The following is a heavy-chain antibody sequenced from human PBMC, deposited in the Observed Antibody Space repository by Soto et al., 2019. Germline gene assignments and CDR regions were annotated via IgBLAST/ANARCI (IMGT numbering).Heavy chain of an antibody. J-gene: IGHJ4*02. V-gene: IGHV4-34*01. CDR1: GGSFSGYY. CDR2: INHSGST. CDR3: ARGGIAVAGRGFDY. Sequence: SETLSLTCAVYGGSFSGYYWSWIRQPPGKGLEWIGEINHSGSTNYNPSLKSRVTISVDTSKNQFSLKLSSVTAADTAVYYCARGGIAVAGRGFDYWGQGTLVPSPQ. D-gene: IGHD6-19*01.